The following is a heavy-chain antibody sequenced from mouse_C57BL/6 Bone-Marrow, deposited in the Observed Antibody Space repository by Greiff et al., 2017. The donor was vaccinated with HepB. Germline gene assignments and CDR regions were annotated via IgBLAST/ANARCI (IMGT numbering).Heavy chain of an antibody. D-gene: IGHD2-5*01. V-gene: IGHV1-4*01. CDR3: AHSKLAY. CDR2: INPSSGYT. Sequence: QVQLKESGAELARPGASVKMSCKASGYTFTSYTMHWVKQRPGQGLEWIGYINPSSGYTKYNQKFKDKATLTADKSSSTAYMHLSSLTSEDSAVYYCAHSKLAYWGQGTLVTVSA. J-gene: IGHJ3*01. CDR1: GYTFTSYT.